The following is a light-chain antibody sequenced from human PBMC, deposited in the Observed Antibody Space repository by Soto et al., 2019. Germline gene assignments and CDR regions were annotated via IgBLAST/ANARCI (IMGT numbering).Light chain of an antibody. CDR3: QQYYSTPTWT. CDR2: WAS. V-gene: IGKV4-1*01. Sequence: DIVMTQSPDSLAVSLGERATINCKSSQSVLYSSNNKNYLAWYQQKPGQPPKLLIYWASTRESGVPDRSIGSGSGPDFTLTISSLQAEDVAVYYCQQYYSTPTWTFGQGTKVEIK. CDR1: QSVLYSSNNKNY. J-gene: IGKJ1*01.